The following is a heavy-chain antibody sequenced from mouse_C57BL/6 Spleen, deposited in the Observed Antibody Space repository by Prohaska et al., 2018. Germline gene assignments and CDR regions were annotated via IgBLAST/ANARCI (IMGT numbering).Heavy chain of an antibody. CDR3: ARTDWDLDY. D-gene: IGHD4-1*01. J-gene: IGHJ2*01. CDR2: ISYYGSN. CDR1: ASSIPVGYY. V-gene: IGHV3-6*01. Sequence: DVQLQESGPALVKPSHSLSLPSSVPASSIPVGYYWNWIRRFQGNKLEWMGYISYYGSNNYNPSLKNRISITRDTSKNQFFLKLNSVTTEDTATYYCARTDWDLDYWGQGTTLTVSS.